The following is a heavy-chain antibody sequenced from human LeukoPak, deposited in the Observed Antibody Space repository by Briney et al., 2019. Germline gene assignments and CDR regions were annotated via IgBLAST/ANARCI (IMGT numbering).Heavy chain of an antibody. V-gene: IGHV4-34*01. D-gene: IGHD3-22*01. Sequence: KPSETLSLTCAVYGGSFSGYYWSWIRQPPGKGLEWIGEINHSGSTNYNPSLKSRVTISVDTSKNQFSLKLSSVTAADTAVYYCARGPGYYDNSGYRDWGQGTLVTVSS. J-gene: IGHJ4*02. CDR1: GGSFSGYY. CDR3: ARGPGYYDNSGYRD. CDR2: INHSGST.